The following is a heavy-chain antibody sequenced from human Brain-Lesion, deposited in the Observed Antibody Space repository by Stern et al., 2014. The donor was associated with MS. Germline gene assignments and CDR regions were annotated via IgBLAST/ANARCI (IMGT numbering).Heavy chain of an antibody. J-gene: IGHJ4*02. D-gene: IGHD1-14*01. CDR2: IRWNSGTI. Sequence: VQLEESGGDLVQPGRSLRLSCAAFGFTFDDYAMHWVRQAPAKGLEWVAGIRWNSGTIGYADSAKGRFTNSRDNAYSSLYLQMNSLRPEDAALYYCARDITGSSAYFAYWGQGTLVTVSS. V-gene: IGHV3-9*01. CDR1: GFTFDDYA. CDR3: ARDITGSSAYFAY.